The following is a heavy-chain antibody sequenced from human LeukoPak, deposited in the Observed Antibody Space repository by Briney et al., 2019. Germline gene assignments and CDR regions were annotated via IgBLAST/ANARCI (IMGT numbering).Heavy chain of an antibody. Sequence: SETLSLTCTVSGGSISSGDYYWSWIRQPPGKGLEWLGYIYNSGSTYYNPSLKSRVTISVDTSKNQFSLRLTSMTAADAAVYYCVRDRELTYWGQGTLVTVSS. CDR1: GGSISSGDYY. D-gene: IGHD5-24*01. J-gene: IGHJ4*02. CDR3: VRDRELTY. V-gene: IGHV4-61*08. CDR2: IYNSGST.